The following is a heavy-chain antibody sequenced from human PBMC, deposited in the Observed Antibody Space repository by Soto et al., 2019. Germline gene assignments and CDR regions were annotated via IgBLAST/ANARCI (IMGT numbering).Heavy chain of an antibody. CDR2: IWYDGSNK. J-gene: IGHJ4*02. V-gene: IGHV3-33*01. CDR1: GFTFSSYG. CDR3: AREPFLTGYSSGWYDY. D-gene: IGHD6-19*01. Sequence: GGSLRLSCAASGFTFSSYGMHWVRQAPGKGLEWVAVIWYDGSNKYYADSVKGRFTISRDNSKNTLYLQMNSLRAEDTAVYYCAREPFLTGYSSGWYDYWGQGTLVTVSS.